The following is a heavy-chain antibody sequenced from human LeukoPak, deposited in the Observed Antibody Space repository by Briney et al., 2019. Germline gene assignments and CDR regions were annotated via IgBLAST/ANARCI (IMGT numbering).Heavy chain of an antibody. J-gene: IGHJ4*02. D-gene: IGHD1-26*01. CDR2: ISAYNGNT. CDR3: ARAGPYSGSYYPFDY. V-gene: IGHV1-18*04. CDR1: GYTFTGYY. Sequence: ASVNVSCKASGYTFTGYYMHWVRQAPGQGLEWMGWISAYNGNTNYAQKLQGRVTMTTDTSTSTAYMELRSLRSDDTAVYYCARAGPYSGSYYPFDYWGQGTLVTVSS.